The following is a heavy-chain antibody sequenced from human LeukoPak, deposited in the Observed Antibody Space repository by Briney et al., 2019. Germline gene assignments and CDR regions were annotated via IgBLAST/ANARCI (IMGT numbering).Heavy chain of an antibody. V-gene: IGHV1-2*02. CDR2: INPNSGGT. D-gene: IGHD3-10*01. CDR3: ARWHPDYFGSGSSYYYFGLDV. CDR1: GYTFTAYY. Sequence: ASVKVSCKASGYTFTAYYIHWVRQAPGHGHEWMGWINPNSGGTNYAQKFQGRVTMTRDTSISTAYMELSSLRSDDTAVYYCARWHPDYFGSGSSYYYFGLDVWGQGTTVTVSS. J-gene: IGHJ6*02.